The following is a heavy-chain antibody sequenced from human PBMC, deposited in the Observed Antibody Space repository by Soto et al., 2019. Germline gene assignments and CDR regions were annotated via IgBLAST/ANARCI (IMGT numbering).Heavy chain of an antibody. CDR1: GDSLNISV. CDR3: ARGRAESVLRAALDY. CDR2: ISGSGGTT. D-gene: IGHD3-10*01. Sequence: PAGSLGLSCAACGDSLNISVMSWVLQTTGKGLEWVSVISGSGGTTYYADSVKGRFTVSRDNSKNTLYLQVNSLRAEDTAVYYCARGRAESVLRAALDYWRQGTLVTVSS. J-gene: IGHJ4*02. V-gene: IGHV3-23*01.